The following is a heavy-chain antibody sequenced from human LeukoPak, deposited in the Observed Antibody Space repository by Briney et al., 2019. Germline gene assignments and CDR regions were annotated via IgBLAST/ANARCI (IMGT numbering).Heavy chain of an antibody. CDR3: TTSSGRYFQRLFDY. CDR2: IKSKTDGGTT. CDR1: GFTFSNAW. J-gene: IGHJ4*02. D-gene: IGHD6-19*01. Sequence: GGSLRLSCAASGFTFSNAWMSWVRQAPGKGLEWVGRIKSKTDGGTTDYAAPVKGRFTISRDDSKNTLYLQMNSLKTEDTAVYYCTTSSGRYFQRLFDYWGQGTLVTVSS. V-gene: IGHV3-15*01.